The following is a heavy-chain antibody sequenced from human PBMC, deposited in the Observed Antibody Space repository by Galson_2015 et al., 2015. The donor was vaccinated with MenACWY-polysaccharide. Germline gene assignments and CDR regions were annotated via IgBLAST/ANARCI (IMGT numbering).Heavy chain of an antibody. Sequence: SLRLSCAASGFTFSGNWMHWVRQAPGKGLVWVSRINSDGRSTSYADSVKGRFTTSRDNAKNTLYLQMNRLGAEDTAVYYCARGWGRDPENCYCGGGGHGTVDSVPS. V-gene: IGHV3-74*01. CDR1: GFTFSGNW. CDR2: INSDGRST. CDR3: ARGWGRDPENCYCGG. D-gene: IGHD2-15*01. J-gene: IGHJ1*01.